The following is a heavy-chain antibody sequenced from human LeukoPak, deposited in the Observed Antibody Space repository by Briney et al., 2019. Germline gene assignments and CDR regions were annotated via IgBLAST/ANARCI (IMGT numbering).Heavy chain of an antibody. CDR1: GYTFTGYY. D-gene: IGHD6-13*01. CDR3: ARGEQDRDSSSWIQYYYYYYGMDV. Sequence: ASVKVSCKASGYTFTGYYMHWVRQAPGQGLEWMGWINPNSGGTNYAQKFQGRVTMTRDTSISTAYMELSRLRSDDTAVYYCARGEQDRDSSSWIQYYYYYYGMDVWGQGTTVTVSS. CDR2: INPNSGGT. V-gene: IGHV1-2*02. J-gene: IGHJ6*02.